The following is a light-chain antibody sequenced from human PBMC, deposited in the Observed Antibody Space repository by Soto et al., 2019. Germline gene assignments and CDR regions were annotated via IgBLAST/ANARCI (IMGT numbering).Light chain of an antibody. CDR2: DVS. CDR3: SSYTTGTTPYV. J-gene: IGLJ1*01. CDR1: CSDVGGYNY. Sequence: QSVLTQPASVSGYPGQSISISCTGTCSDVGGYNYVSWYQQHPGKAPKFMIYDVSNRPSGVSNRFSGSKSGNTASLTISGLQAEDEADYYCSSYTTGTTPYVFGSGTKVTVL. V-gene: IGLV2-14*01.